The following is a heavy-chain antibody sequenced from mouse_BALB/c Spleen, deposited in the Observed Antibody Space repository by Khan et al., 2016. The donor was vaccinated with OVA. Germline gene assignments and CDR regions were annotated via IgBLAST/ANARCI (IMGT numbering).Heavy chain of an antibody. J-gene: IGHJ4*01. Sequence: QVTLKESGPGILQPSQTLSLTCSFSGFSLSSSGMGVSWIRQPSGRGLEWLAHIYWDDDKRYNPSLKSRLTVSKDTSRSQVFLNITNVDTAETAIYYCARSRWLHSFVMDYWGQGTSVIVSS. CDR2: IYWDDDK. CDR3: ARSRWLHSFVMDY. D-gene: IGHD2-3*01. CDR1: GFSLSSSGMG. V-gene: IGHV8-12*01.